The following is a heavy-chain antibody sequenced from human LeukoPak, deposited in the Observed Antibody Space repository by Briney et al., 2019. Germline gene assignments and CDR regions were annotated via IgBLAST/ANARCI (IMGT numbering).Heavy chain of an antibody. CDR3: VRGTSTPGMDY. D-gene: IGHD3-10*01. CDR2: IDTTTGNP. Sequence: ASVRVSCKASGYPFSAHFLNWVRQAPGQGLEWMGNIDTTTGNPRYAQDFTGRFVFSLDTSVSTAYLQITSLKADDTAAYYCVRGTSTPGMDYWGQGTQVTVSS. CDR1: GYPFSAHF. J-gene: IGHJ4*02. V-gene: IGHV7-4-1*02.